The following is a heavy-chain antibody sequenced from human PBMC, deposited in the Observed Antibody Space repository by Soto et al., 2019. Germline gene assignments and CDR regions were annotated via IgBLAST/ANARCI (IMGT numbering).Heavy chain of an antibody. J-gene: IGHJ3*02. CDR2: LNPSGGST. CDR1: GYTFTNYY. Sequence: ASVKVSCKASGYTFTNYYLHWVRQAPGQGLEWMGILNPSGGSTTYAQKFQGRVTMTRDTSTSTVYMELSSLRSEDTAVYYCAREHEEYYDFWSGPLGAFDIWGQGTMVTVSS. V-gene: IGHV1-46*01. D-gene: IGHD3-3*01. CDR3: AREHEEYYDFWSGPLGAFDI.